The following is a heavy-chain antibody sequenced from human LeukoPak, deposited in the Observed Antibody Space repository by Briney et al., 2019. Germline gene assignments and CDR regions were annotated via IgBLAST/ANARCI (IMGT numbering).Heavy chain of an antibody. Sequence: PSETLSLTCTVSGGSISSYYWSWIRQPPGKGLEWIGYVYYSGSTTYNSSLKSRVTISVDTSKNQFSLKLSSVTAADTAVYYCARAPYTSGFYFFDPWGQGTLVTASS. D-gene: IGHD3-22*01. CDR3: ARAPYTSGFYFFDP. CDR2: VYYSGST. J-gene: IGHJ5*02. V-gene: IGHV4-59*13. CDR1: GGSISSYY.